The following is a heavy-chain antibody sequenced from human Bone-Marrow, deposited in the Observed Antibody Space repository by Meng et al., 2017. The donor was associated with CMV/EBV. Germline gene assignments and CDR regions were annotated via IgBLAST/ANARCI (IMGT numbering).Heavy chain of an antibody. CDR3: ARDSLLRFSPTRDV. D-gene: IGHD3-3*01. V-gene: IGHV1-18*01. J-gene: IGHJ6*02. CDR2: ISAYNGNT. CDR1: GYTFTSYG. Sequence: ASVKVSCKASGYTFTSYGISWVRQAPGQGLEWMGWISAYNGNTNYAQKLQGRVTMTTDTSTSTAYMELRSLRSDDTAVYYCARDSLLRFSPTRDVWGQGTMVTVSS.